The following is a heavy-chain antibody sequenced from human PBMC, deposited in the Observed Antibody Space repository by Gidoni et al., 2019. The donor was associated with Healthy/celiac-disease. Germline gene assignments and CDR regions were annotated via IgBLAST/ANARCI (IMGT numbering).Heavy chain of an antibody. CDR2: IKPSGST. CDR1: GGSFSGYS. CDR3: ARALGSGSYYWGHYYYYYGMDV. J-gene: IGHJ6*02. D-gene: IGHD3-10*01. V-gene: IGHV4-34*01. Sequence: QVQLQQWGAGLLKHSETLSSTGDVYGGSFSGYSWIWIRQPPGKGLEWIVEIKPSGSTNYNPSLKRRVTISVDPSKNPFSRKLSSVTAADTAVYYCARALGSGSYYWGHYYYYYGMDVWGQGTTVTVSS.